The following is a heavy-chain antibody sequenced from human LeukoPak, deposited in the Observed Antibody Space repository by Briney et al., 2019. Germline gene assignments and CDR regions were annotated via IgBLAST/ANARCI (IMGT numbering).Heavy chain of an antibody. CDR3: GRRPAVDGPIDN. J-gene: IGHJ4*02. D-gene: IGHD3/OR15-3a*01. CDR2: IYSSGTT. Sequence: PSETLSLTCIVSGGSLHRSFWTWVRQPPGKGLQWIGRIYSSGTTAYSPSLKSRLTISIDTSMNQFSLMLAYVTAADTAVYYCGRRPAVDGPIDNWGQGILVAVSS. V-gene: IGHV4-59*01. CDR1: GGSLHRSF.